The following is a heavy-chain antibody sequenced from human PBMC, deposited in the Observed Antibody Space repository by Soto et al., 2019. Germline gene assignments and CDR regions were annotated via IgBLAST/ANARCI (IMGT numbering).Heavy chain of an antibody. D-gene: IGHD3-9*01. CDR1: GYTFTSYG. V-gene: IGHV1-18*04. CDR3: ARLILTGQDYYYYYGMDV. Sequence: ASVKVSCKASGYTFTSYGISWVRQAPGQGLEWMGWISAYNGNTNYAQKLQGRVTMTTDTSTSTAYMELRSLRSDDTAVYYCARLILTGQDYYYYYGMDVWGQGTTVTVSS. J-gene: IGHJ6*02. CDR2: ISAYNGNT.